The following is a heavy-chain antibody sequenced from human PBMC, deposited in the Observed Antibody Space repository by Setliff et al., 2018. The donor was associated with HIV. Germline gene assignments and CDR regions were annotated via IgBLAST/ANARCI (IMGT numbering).Heavy chain of an antibody. J-gene: IGHJ3*02. Sequence: GGSLRLSCAASGFTVSSNYMSWVRQAPGKGLEWVSVIFTGDSTYYYTDSVKGRFTISRDNSKNTLYLQMNSLRAEDTAVYYCARGNYYDSPGAFDIWGQGTMVTVSS. D-gene: IGHD3-22*01. CDR3: ARGNYYDSPGAFDI. V-gene: IGHV3-53*01. CDR1: GFTVSSNY. CDR2: IFTGDST.